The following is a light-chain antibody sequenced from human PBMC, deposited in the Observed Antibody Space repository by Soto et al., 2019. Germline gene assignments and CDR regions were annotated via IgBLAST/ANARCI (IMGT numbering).Light chain of an antibody. Sequence: QSALTQPPSVSGAPGQRVTISCTGSSSNIGADYDVHWYQQLPGAAPKLLIRANTHRPSGVPDRFSASKSGTSASLAITGLQADDEADYYCQSYDSSLSGSVFGGGTKLTV. V-gene: IGLV1-40*01. J-gene: IGLJ3*02. CDR1: SSNIGADYD. CDR2: ANT. CDR3: QSYDSSLSGSV.